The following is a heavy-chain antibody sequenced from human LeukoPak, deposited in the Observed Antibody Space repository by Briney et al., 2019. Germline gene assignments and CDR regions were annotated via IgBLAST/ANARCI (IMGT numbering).Heavy chain of an antibody. D-gene: IGHD3-10*01. CDR1: GASISSYY. CDR3: ARGLSGSLYFDY. CDR2: LYISGST. Sequence: SETLSLTCTVSGASISSYYYNWLRQTAGRGLEWIGRLYISGSTDYNPSLKSRVTISVDTSNNQFSLNLNSVTAADTAVYFCARGLSGSLYFDYWGQGVLVTVSS. V-gene: IGHV4-4*07. J-gene: IGHJ4*02.